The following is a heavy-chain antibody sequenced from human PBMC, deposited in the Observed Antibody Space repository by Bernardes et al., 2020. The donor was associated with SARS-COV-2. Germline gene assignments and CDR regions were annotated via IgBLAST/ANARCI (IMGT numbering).Heavy chain of an antibody. CDR2: IRSKPKGSAT. Sequence: GGSLRLSCAASGFNFTGSAIQWVRQPSGKGLEWIGRIRSKPKGSATTYAASLKGSFVISRDDSRNTAYLQIHSLKNEDTAVYYCTGDYLYWDQGTLVSVSS. CDR1: GFNFTGSA. CDR3: TGDYLY. J-gene: IGHJ4*02. V-gene: IGHV3-73*01. D-gene: IGHD4-17*01.